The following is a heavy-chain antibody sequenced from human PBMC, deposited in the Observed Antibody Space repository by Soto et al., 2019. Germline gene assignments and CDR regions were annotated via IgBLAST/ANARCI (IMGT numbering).Heavy chain of an antibody. CDR1: GGSISSRNW. V-gene: IGHV4-4*02. CDR2: IYHSGST. Sequence: QVQLQESGPGLVKPSGTLSLTCAVSGGSISSRNWWSWVRQPPGKGLERIGEIYHSGSTNYNPSLKGPVTLAVDKSKNQFSENLSFVNCAGTAVYYCARGLGADGFDIWGQGTMVTVSS. CDR3: ARGLGADGFDI. D-gene: IGHD3-16*01. J-gene: IGHJ3*02.